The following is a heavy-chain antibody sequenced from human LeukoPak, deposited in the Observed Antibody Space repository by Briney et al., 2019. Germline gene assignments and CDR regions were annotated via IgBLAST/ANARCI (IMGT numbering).Heavy chain of an antibody. CDR3: ARDLKGDYAIDI. V-gene: IGHV3-21*01. Sequence: GGSLRLSCAASGFTFSSYNINWVRQDTGKGLERVSSISSSSTYIYYADSLKGRFTISRDNAKNSLYLQMNSLRAEDTAVYYCARDLKGDYAIDIWGQGTMVTVSS. D-gene: IGHD4-17*01. J-gene: IGHJ3*02. CDR1: GFTFSSYN. CDR2: ISSSSTYI.